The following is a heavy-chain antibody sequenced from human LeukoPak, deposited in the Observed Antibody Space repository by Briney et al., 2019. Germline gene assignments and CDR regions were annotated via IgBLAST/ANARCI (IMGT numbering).Heavy chain of an antibody. D-gene: IGHD1-26*01. CDR1: GDSISSSSYY. V-gene: IGHV4-39*01. J-gene: IGHJ4*02. CDR3: ARHAELYDY. CDR2: IYYSGST. Sequence: SETLSLTCTVSGDSISSSSYYWGWIRQPPGTGLEWIGSIYYSGSTYYNPSLKSRVTIPVDTSKNQFSLELSSVTTADTAVYYCARHAELYDYWGQGTLVTVSS.